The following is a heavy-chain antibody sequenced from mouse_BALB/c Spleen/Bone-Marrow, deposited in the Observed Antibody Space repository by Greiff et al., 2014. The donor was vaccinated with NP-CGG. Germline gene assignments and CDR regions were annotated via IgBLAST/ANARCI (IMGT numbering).Heavy chain of an antibody. Sequence: VQLQQSGAELVKPGASVKLSCTASGFNIKDTYMHWVEQRPEQGLEWIGRIDPANGSTKYDPKFQGKATITADTSSNTAYLQLSSLTSEDTAVYYCARYYYGYYFDYWGQGTTLTVSS. CDR1: GFNIKDTY. CDR2: IDPANGST. V-gene: IGHV14-3*02. J-gene: IGHJ2*01. D-gene: IGHD1-2*01. CDR3: ARYYYGYYFDY.